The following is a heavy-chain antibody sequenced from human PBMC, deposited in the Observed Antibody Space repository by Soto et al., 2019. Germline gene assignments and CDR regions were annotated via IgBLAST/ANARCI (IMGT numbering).Heavy chain of an antibody. CDR1: GDSVSSVGFH. CDR2: IYNGGST. Sequence: SETLSLTCTVSGDSVSSVGFHWAWLRRPPGKGLEWIGYIYNGGSTYYRPSLESRMHMSVDATRNQYSLRLTSVTAADTAVYFCARAPVGLDTISYFDYWGQGKLVTVSS. V-gene: IGHV4-30-4*01. J-gene: IGHJ4*02. D-gene: IGHD3-3*01. CDR3: ARAPVGLDTISYFDY.